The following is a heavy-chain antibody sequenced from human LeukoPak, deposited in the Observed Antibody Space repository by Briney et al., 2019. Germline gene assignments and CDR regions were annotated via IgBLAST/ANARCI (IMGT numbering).Heavy chain of an antibody. CDR1: GGSISSYY. Sequence: PSETLSLTCTVSGGSISSYYWSWIRQPAGKGLEWIGRIYTSGSTNYNPSLKSRVTMSVDTSKNQFSLKLSSVTAADTAMYYCARGTLQGTPGYYYYYMDVWGKGTTVTVSS. CDR3: ARGTLQGTPGYYYYYMDV. D-gene: IGHD4-11*01. J-gene: IGHJ6*03. V-gene: IGHV4-4*07. CDR2: IYTSGST.